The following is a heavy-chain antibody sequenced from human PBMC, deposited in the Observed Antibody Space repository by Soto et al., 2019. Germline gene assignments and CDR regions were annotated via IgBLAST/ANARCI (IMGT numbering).Heavy chain of an antibody. J-gene: IGHJ4*02. D-gene: IGHD7-27*01. CDR1: GFSFSISP. Sequence: GGSLRLSGAAAGFSFSISPMHWGRQAPGKGPEWLALISYDGTNKFYADSVTCRFTISTDNSKSTLYLQVDSLRPEYAPVYYCARDPKTSGGQHWAFNYLDSWGQGTLVTVSS. CDR3: ARDPKTSGGQHWAFNYLDS. V-gene: IGHV3-30-3*01. CDR2: ISYDGTNK.